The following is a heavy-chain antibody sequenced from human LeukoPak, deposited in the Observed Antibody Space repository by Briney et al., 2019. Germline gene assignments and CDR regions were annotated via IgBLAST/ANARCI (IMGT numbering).Heavy chain of an antibody. Sequence: GGSLRLSCAASGFTFSSYGMHWVRQAPGKGLEWVAFIRYDGSNKYYADSVKGRFTISRDNSKNTLYLQMNSLRAEDTAVYYCAKDATTMTTVTTFLYYWGQGTLVTVSS. D-gene: IGHD4-17*01. CDR2: IRYDGSNK. V-gene: IGHV3-30*02. CDR3: AKDATTMTTVTTFLYY. J-gene: IGHJ4*02. CDR1: GFTFSSYG.